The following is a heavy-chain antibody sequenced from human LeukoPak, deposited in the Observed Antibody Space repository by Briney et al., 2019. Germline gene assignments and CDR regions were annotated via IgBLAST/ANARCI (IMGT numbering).Heavy chain of an antibody. CDR3: ARAVAYGIDTGYFDY. CDR2: IYYSGST. J-gene: IGHJ4*02. CDR1: DGSINSFY. D-gene: IGHD2-8*02. Sequence: SETLSLTCTVSDGSINSFYWSWIRQPPGKGLEWIGYIYYSGSTNYNPSLKSRVTISVDTSKNQFSLNLNSVTAADTAVYYCARAVAYGIDTGYFDYWGQGTLVTVSS. V-gene: IGHV4-59*01.